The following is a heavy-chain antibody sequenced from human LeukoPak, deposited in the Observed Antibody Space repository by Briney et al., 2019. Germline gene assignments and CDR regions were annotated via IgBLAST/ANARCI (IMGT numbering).Heavy chain of an antibody. Sequence: PSETLSLTCAVYGGSFSGYYWSWIRQHPGKGLEWIGYIYYSGSTYYNPSLKSRVTISVDTSKNQFSLKLSSVTAADTAVYYCASTGLRNWFDPWGQGTLVTVSS. CDR2: IYYSGST. CDR1: GGSFSGYY. V-gene: IGHV4-31*11. J-gene: IGHJ5*02. D-gene: IGHD1-14*01. CDR3: ASTGLRNWFDP.